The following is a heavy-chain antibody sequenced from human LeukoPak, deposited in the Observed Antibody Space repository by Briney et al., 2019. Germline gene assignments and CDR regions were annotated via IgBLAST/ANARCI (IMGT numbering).Heavy chain of an antibody. V-gene: IGHV4-39*07. J-gene: IGHJ4*02. CDR1: GGSIRSTNYY. D-gene: IGHD6-13*01. CDR2: IYYSGST. Sequence: PSETLSLTCTVSGGSIRSTNYYWGWIRRPPGKGLEWIGNIYYSGSTCYNPSLKSRVTISVDTSRNQFSLRLSSVTAADTAVYYCARDWGIAAAVTDYWGQGTLVTVSS. CDR3: ARDWGIAAAVTDY.